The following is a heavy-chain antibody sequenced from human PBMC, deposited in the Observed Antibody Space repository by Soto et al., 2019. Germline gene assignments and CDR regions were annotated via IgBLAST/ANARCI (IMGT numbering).Heavy chain of an antibody. J-gene: IGHJ4*02. CDR2: VNPSGGHT. CDR1: GDTFTDYY. CDR3: ARGGHVVVVTAALDY. D-gene: IGHD2-21*02. Sequence: QVQLVQSGAEVKKPGASVKVSCKASGDTFTDYYIHWVRQAPGQGLEWMGTVNPSGGHTTYAQHFLGTMTMTRDTPTSTLYMELTSLTSEDTAVYYCARGGHVVVVTAALDYWGQGTLVTVSS. V-gene: IGHV1-46*01.